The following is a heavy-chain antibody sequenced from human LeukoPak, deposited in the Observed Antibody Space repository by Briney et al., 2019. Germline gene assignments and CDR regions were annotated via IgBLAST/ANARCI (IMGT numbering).Heavy chain of an antibody. J-gene: IGHJ4*02. CDR1: GFNFSDYF. Sequence: GGSLRLSCAASGFNFSDYFMSWIRQAPGKGLQWLAYISKTGRGIEYAESVRGRFTISRDSAKNSVFLQMDSLRAEDTAVYFCATVRYSTIWSFEFDNWGQGALVTVSS. CDR2: ISKTGRGI. CDR3: ATVRYSTIWSFEFDN. V-gene: IGHV3-11*01. D-gene: IGHD5-12*01.